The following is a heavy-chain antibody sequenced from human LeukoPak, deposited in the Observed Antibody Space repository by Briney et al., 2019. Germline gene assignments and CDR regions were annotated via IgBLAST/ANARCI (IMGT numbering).Heavy chain of an antibody. CDR2: IYSGSST. Sequence: GGSLRLSCAASGFTVSSNYMSWVRQAPGKGLEWVSVIYSGSSTYYADSVKGRFTFSRDNSKNTLYLQMSSLRAEDTAVYYCARPGPDAFDIWGQGTMVTVSS. CDR1: GFTVSSNY. CDR3: ARPGPDAFDI. J-gene: IGHJ3*02. V-gene: IGHV3-66*04.